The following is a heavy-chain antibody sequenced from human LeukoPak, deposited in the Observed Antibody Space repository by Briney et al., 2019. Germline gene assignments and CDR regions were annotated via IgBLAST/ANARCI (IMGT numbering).Heavy chain of an antibody. J-gene: IGHJ4*02. V-gene: IGHV1-2*02. CDR1: GGTFSSYA. CDR2: INPNGGGT. D-gene: IGHD3-3*01. Sequence: ASVKVSCKASGGTFSSYAISWVRQAPGQGLEWMGWINPNGGGTNYAQKFQGRVTMTRDTSISTAYMELSSLRSDDTAVYYCARDREWLFDYWGQGTLVTVSS. CDR3: ARDREWLFDY.